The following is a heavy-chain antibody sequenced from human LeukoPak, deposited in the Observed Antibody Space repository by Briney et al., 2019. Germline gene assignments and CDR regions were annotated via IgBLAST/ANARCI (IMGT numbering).Heavy chain of an antibody. D-gene: IGHD3-22*01. Sequence: SGGSLRLSCAASGFTFSSYWMSWVRQAPGKGLEWVANIKQHGSEKYYVDSVKGRFTISRDNAKNSLYLQMTSLRAEDTAVYYCARDTDYYESNGPPDDLWGRGTLVTVSS. CDR1: GFTFSSYW. J-gene: IGHJ2*01. CDR3: ARDTDYYESNGPPDDL. V-gene: IGHV3-7*01. CDR2: IKQHGSEK.